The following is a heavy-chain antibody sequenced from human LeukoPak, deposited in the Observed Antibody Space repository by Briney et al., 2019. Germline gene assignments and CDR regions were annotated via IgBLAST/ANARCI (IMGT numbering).Heavy chain of an antibody. V-gene: IGHV3-64*01. CDR2: ISSNGGST. CDR1: GFTFSSYA. J-gene: IGHJ3*02. D-gene: IGHD1-26*01. Sequence: GVSLRLSCAASGFTFSSYAMHWVRQAPGKGLEYVSAISSNGGSTYYANSVKGRFTISRDNSKNTLYLQMGSLRAEDMAVYYCARDGATITGHAFDIWGQGTMVTVSS. CDR3: ARDGATITGHAFDI.